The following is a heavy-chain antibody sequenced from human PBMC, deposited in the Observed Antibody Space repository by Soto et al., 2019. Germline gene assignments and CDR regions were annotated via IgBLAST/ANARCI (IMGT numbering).Heavy chain of an antibody. CDR3: ARSGPGQDCRGGGCHRTFAF. Sequence: PGGSLRLSCSASGFSVSYYGFHWVRLAPGKGLEWLAFISSDATNKYYPYSLEDRLTVSRDNSKNTLYLQMNSLRPEDTAVYFCARSGPGQDCRGGGCHRTFAFWGQGTLVTVSS. CDR1: GFSVSYYG. V-gene: IGHV3-30*03. J-gene: IGHJ4*02. D-gene: IGHD2-15*01. CDR2: ISSDATNK.